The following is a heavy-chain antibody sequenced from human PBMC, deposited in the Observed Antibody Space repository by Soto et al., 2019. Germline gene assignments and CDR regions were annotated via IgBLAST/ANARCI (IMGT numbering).Heavy chain of an antibody. D-gene: IGHD3-16*01. Sequence: GGSLRLSCAASGFTFSSYAMHWVRQAPGKGLEWVAVISYDGSNKYYADSVKGRFTISRDNSKNTLYLQMNSLRAEDTAVYYCARDLWGSYRPRYYFDYWGQGTLVTVSS. CDR1: GFTFSSYA. J-gene: IGHJ4*02. CDR2: ISYDGSNK. V-gene: IGHV3-30-3*01. CDR3: ARDLWGSYRPRYYFDY.